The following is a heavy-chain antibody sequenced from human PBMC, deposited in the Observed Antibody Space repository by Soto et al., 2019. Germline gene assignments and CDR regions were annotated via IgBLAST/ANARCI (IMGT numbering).Heavy chain of an antibody. V-gene: IGHV3-9*01. D-gene: IGHD5-12*01. CDR2: ISWDSGKI. CDR1: VFSIDDFS. CDR3: AKDNNGGYGDYESNWLET. J-gene: IGHJ4*02. Sequence: CXSLSCSASVFSIDDFSMHLFRHAPGKGLEWVSSISWDSGKIGYADSVTGRFSVSRDKAKNSLFMQMSSLKTEETAFYFCAKDNNGGYGDYESNWLETWGQGTLV.